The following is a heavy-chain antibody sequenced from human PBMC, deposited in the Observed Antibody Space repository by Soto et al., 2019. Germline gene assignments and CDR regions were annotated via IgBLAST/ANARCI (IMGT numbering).Heavy chain of an antibody. CDR1: GGTXSSYT. V-gene: IGHV1-69*04. Sequence: SVKVSCKASGGTXSSYTISWVRQAPGQGLEWMGRIIPILGIANYAQKFQGRVTITADKSTSTAYMELSSLRSEDTAVYYCARDSSSSAPPGDPWGQGTLVTVSS. CDR3: ARDSSSSAPPGDP. CDR2: IIPILGIA. D-gene: IGHD6-6*01. J-gene: IGHJ5*02.